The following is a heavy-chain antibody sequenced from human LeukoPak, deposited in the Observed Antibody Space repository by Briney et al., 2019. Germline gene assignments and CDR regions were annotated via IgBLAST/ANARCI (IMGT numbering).Heavy chain of an antibody. Sequence: WGSLRLSCAASGFTFNSYSMNWVRQAPGKGLEWVSSISSNSSYIYYTDSVKGRFTISRDNARNSLYLQMNSLRAEDTAVYYCARDSDVHCSGGSCTNFDYWGQGTLVTVSS. D-gene: IGHD2-15*01. CDR2: ISSNSSYI. CDR1: GFTFNSYS. J-gene: IGHJ4*02. CDR3: ARDSDVHCSGGSCTNFDY. V-gene: IGHV3-21*01.